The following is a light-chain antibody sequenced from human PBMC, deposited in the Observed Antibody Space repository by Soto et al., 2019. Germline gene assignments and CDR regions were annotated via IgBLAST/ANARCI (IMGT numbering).Light chain of an antibody. Sequence: EIVMTQSPATLSVSPGERATLSCRASQSVSSNLAWYQQKPGQAPRLLIYGASTRAIGIPARFSGSWSGTEFTLTISSLQSEDFAVYYCQQYNNWPMYTFGQGTKLEIK. CDR1: QSVSSN. CDR2: GAS. J-gene: IGKJ2*01. CDR3: QQYNNWPMYT. V-gene: IGKV3-15*01.